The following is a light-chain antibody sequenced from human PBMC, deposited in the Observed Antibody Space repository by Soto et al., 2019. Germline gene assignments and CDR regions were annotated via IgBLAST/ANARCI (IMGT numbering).Light chain of an antibody. J-gene: IGKJ2*01. Sequence: EIVLTQSRATVSVSPGERASLSCRASQSIRSNLAWYQQKPGLPPRLLIYDASTRAIGIPARFSGSGSGTEFTLTISSLQSGDSAIYYCHHYHNYMYSFGQGTKVDIK. CDR1: QSIRSN. V-gene: IGKV3-15*01. CDR3: HHYHNYMYS. CDR2: DAS.